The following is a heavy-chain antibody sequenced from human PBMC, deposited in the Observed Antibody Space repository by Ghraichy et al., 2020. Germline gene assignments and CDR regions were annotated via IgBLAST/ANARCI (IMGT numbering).Heavy chain of an antibody. CDR1: GFTFTNSA. V-gene: IGHV3-23*01. J-gene: IGHJ2*01. D-gene: IGHD3-9*01. CDR2: ISGAGEKT. CDR3: AKDRGEAGYPYWYFDL. Sequence: GGSLRLSCAASGFTFTNSAMTWVRQAPGKGLEWVSSISGAGEKTYYADSVKGRFTISRDNSKNTLFLQIHTLRVEDTAVYYCAKDRGEAGYPYWYFDLWGRGTLVTVSS.